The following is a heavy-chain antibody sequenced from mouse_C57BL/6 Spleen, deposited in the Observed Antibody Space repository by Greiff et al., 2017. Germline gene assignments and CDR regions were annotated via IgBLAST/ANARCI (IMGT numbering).Heavy chain of an antibody. CDR3: ARSESNSAWFAY. Sequence: EVQLQQSGPELVKPGASVKIPCKASGYTFTDYNMDWVKQSHGKSLEWIGDINPNNGGTIYNQKFKGKATLTVDKSSSTAYMELRSLTSEDTAVYYGARSESNSAWFAYWGQGTLVTVSA. CDR1: GYTFTDYN. J-gene: IGHJ3*01. CDR2: INPNNGGT. D-gene: IGHD2-5*01. V-gene: IGHV1-18*01.